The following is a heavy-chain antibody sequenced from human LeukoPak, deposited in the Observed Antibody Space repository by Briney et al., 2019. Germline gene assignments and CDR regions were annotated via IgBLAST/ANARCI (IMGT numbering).Heavy chain of an antibody. CDR1: GGSISSYY. CDR3: ARGSAAARPRYYYMDV. Sequence: SETLSLTCTVSGGSISSYYWSWIRQPPGKGLEWIGYIYYSGSTNYNPSLKSRVTISVDTSKNQFSLKLSSVTAADTAVYYCARGSAAARPRYYYMDVWGKGTTVTVSS. CDR2: IYYSGST. D-gene: IGHD6-13*01. J-gene: IGHJ6*03. V-gene: IGHV4-59*01.